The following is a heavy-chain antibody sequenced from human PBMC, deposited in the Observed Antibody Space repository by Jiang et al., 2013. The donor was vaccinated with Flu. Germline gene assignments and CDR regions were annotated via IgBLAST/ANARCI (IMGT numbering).Heavy chain of an antibody. J-gene: IGHJ4*02. D-gene: IGHD3-22*01. Sequence: KPSETLSLTCAVYVGPSVVTTGPRIRQPPGKGLEWIGDINLSGTTNYNPSLKSRVTISVDTSNNQFSLKLTSVTAADTAVYYCARGRHYYDSSGYYYFFDYWGQGTLLTVSS. V-gene: IGHV4-34*01. CDR3: ARGRHYYDSSGYYYFFDY. CDR1: VGPSVVTT. CDR2: INLSGTT.